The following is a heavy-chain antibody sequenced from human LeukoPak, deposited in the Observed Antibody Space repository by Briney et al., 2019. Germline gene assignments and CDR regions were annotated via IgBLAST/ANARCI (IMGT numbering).Heavy chain of an antibody. CDR2: IYYSGST. CDR3: ARDRWGSSWYAATFDY. CDR1: GGSISSGSYY. J-gene: IGHJ4*02. Sequence: SETLSLTCTVSGGSISSGSYYWDWIRQPPGKGLEWIGNIYYSGSTYYNPSLKSRVTISVDTSKNQFSLKLSSVTAADTAVYYCARDRWGSSWYAATFDYWGQGTLVTVSS. V-gene: IGHV4-39*07. D-gene: IGHD6-13*01.